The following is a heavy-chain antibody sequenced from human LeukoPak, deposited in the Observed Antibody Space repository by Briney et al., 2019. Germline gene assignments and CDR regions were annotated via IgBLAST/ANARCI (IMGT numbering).Heavy chain of an antibody. V-gene: IGHV4-59*01. CDR3: ARDLGPYYYGSGSYFDY. D-gene: IGHD3-10*01. CDR2: IYYSGST. Sequence: SETLSLTCTVSGGSISSYYWSWIRQPPGKGLEWIGYIYYSGSTNYNPSLKSRATISVDTSKNQFSLKLSSVTAADTAVYYCARDLGPYYYGSGSYFDYWGQGTLVTVSS. J-gene: IGHJ4*02. CDR1: GGSISSYY.